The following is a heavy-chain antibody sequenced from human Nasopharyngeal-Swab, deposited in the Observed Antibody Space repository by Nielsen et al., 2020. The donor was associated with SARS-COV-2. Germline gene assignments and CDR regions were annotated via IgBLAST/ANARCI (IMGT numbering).Heavy chain of an antibody. D-gene: IGHD6-13*01. CDR1: GYTFTSYD. Sequence: ASVKVSCKASGYTFTSYDINWVRQATGQGLEWMGWMNPNSGNTGHAQKFQGRVTMTRNTSISTAYMELSSLRSEDTAVYYCARREKIAAGTYYWGQGTLVTVSS. CDR2: MNPNSGNT. CDR3: ARREKIAAGTYY. V-gene: IGHV1-8*01. J-gene: IGHJ4*02.